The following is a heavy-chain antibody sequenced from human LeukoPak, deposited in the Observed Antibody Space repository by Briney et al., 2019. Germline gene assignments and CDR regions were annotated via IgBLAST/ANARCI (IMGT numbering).Heavy chain of an antibody. CDR3: ARRAHYFDY. V-gene: IGHV4-34*01. CDR2: INHSGST. Sequence: SETLSLTCAVYGGSFSGYYWSWIRQPPGKGLEWIGEINHSGSTNYNPSLKSRVTISVDTSKNQFSLKLSSVTAADTAVYYCARRAHYFDYWGQGTLVTVSS. J-gene: IGHJ4*02. CDR1: GGSFSGYY.